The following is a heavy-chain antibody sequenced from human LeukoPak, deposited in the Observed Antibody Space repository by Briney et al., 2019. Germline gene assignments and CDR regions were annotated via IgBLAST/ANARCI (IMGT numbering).Heavy chain of an antibody. CDR1: GGSISSGGYY. J-gene: IGHJ3*02. CDR2: IYHSGST. V-gene: IGHV4-30-2*01. Sequence: KPSETLSLTCTVSGGSISSGGYYWSWIRQPPGKGLEWIGYIYHSGSTYYNPSLKSRVTISVDRSKNQFSLKLSSVTAADTAVYYCARGWQLDLGAFDIWGQGTMVTVSS. CDR3: ARGWQLDLGAFDI. D-gene: IGHD6-13*01.